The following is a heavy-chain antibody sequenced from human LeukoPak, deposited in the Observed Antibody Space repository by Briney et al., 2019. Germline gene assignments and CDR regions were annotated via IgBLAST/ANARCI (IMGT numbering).Heavy chain of an antibody. V-gene: IGHV3-23*01. D-gene: IGHD6-19*01. Sequence: PGGSLRLSCAASGFTFSAYAMNWVRQAPGKGLEWVSAISDDGDSTNYADSVKGRFTISRDNSKNTLYLQMNSLRAEDTAVYYCAKAPVLGWQWLVIWYFDLWGRGTLVTVSS. CDR1: GFTFSAYA. CDR2: ISDDGDST. CDR3: AKAPVLGWQWLVIWYFDL. J-gene: IGHJ2*01.